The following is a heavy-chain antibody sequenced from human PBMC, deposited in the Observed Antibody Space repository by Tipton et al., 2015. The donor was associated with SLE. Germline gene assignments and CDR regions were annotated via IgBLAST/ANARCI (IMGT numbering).Heavy chain of an antibody. CDR1: GGPLSSYA. J-gene: IGHJ4*02. V-gene: IGHV1-69*13. D-gene: IGHD5-12*01. Sequence: QSGPEVKKPGSSVKVSCKASGGPLSSYAISWVRQAPGQGLEWMGRIIPFSSTTNYAQKFQGRVAITADESTNTAYMELSSLRFEDTAVYYCAREPRGYSDYDYFDYWGQGTLVTVSS. CDR3: AREPRGYSDYDYFDY. CDR2: IIPFSSTT.